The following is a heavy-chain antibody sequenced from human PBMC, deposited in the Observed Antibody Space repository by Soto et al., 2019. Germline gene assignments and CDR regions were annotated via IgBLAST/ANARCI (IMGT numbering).Heavy chain of an antibody. CDR3: ARVPLGHDGDYDPFYYYYMDV. Sequence: QVQLQESGPGLVKPSETLSLTCTVSGGSISSYYWSWIRQPPGKGLEWIGYIYYSGSTNYNPSLKRRVTTSVDTSNNRSSLKLSSMTAAAAAVYYCARVPLGHDGDYDPFYYYYMDVWGKGTTVTVSS. D-gene: IGHD4-17*01. J-gene: IGHJ6*03. V-gene: IGHV4-59*12. CDR2: IYYSGST. CDR1: GGSISSYY.